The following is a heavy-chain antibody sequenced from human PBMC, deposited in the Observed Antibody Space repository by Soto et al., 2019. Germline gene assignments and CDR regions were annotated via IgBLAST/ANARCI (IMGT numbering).Heavy chain of an antibody. D-gene: IGHD2-2*01. Sequence: EEQLVESGGGLAQPGRSLRLSCVGSGFNFDDYAMHWVRQTAGKGLEWVSGISWDSDYIDYADSVKGRFTISRDNAENSLYLEMSSLRVEDTALYYCVKDKCSTTRCYPGGMDVWGQGTTVTVSS. V-gene: IGHV3-9*01. J-gene: IGHJ6*02. CDR2: ISWDSDYI. CDR3: VKDKCSTTRCYPGGMDV. CDR1: GFNFDDYA.